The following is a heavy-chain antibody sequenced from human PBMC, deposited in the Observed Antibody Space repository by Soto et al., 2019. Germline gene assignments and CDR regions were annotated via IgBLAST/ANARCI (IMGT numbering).Heavy chain of an antibody. CDR1: EDTFNIYL. CDR3: ARMWAGGPAWFDP. D-gene: IGHD2-15*01. CDR2: IIPTLATT. V-gene: IGHV1-69*08. J-gene: IGHJ5*02. Sequence: QVQLVHAGAEVRKPGSSVRVSCKAPEDTFNIYLFSWVRLAPGQGPEVLGWIIPTLATTQYSPRFQGRITITADKSTSTASMDLSGLGPDDTAVYYCARMWAGGPAWFDPWDQGIQVTVSS.